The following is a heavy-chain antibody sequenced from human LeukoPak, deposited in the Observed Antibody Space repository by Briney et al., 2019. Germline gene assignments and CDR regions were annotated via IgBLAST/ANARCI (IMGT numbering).Heavy chain of an antibody. Sequence: GGSLRLSCAASGFTFSSYSMHWVRQAPGKGLEWVAVIWYDGSNKYYADSVKGRFTISRDNSKNTLYLQMNSLRAEDTAVYYCARAYSSSSVDYYFDYWGQGTLVTVSS. CDR3: ARAYSSSSVDYYFDY. J-gene: IGHJ4*02. CDR1: GFTFSSYS. D-gene: IGHD6-13*01. V-gene: IGHV3-33*08. CDR2: IWYDGSNK.